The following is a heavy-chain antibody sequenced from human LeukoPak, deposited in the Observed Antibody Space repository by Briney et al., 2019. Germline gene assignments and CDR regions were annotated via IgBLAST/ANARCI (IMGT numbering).Heavy chain of an antibody. CDR2: INPNNGGT. CDR1: GYTFTDYY. J-gene: IGHJ4*02. Sequence: ASVKVSCKASGYTFTDYYMHWVRQAPGQGLEWMGWINPNNGGTNYARKFQGRVTMTSDTSISTAYMELNRLRSDDTAVYFCSRGPLRPLRFLHWVKTYDYWGQGTLVTVSS. V-gene: IGHV1-2*02. D-gene: IGHD3/OR15-3a*01. CDR3: SRGPLRPLRFLHWVKTYDY.